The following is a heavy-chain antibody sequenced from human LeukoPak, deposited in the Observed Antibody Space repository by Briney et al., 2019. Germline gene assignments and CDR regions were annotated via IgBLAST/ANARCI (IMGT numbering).Heavy chain of an antibody. V-gene: IGHV3-23*01. CDR3: AKDTYYYDSSGYRHFDY. J-gene: IGHJ4*02. D-gene: IGHD3-22*01. CDR2: ISGSGGST. CDR1: GFTFSSYA. Sequence: GGSLRLSSAASGFTFSSYAMSWVRQAPGKGLEWVSAISGSGGSTYYADSVKGRFTISRDNSRDTLYLQMNSLRAEDTAVYYCAKDTYYYDSSGYRHFDYWGQGTLVTVSS.